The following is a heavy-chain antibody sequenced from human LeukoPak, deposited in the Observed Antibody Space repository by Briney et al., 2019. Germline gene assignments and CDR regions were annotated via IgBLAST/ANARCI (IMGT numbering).Heavy chain of an antibody. Sequence: PSETLSLTCAVYGGSFSGYYWSWIRQPPGKGLEWIGYIYYSGSTNYNPSLKSRVTISVDTSKNQFSLKLSSVTAADTAVYYCARDPSSKGGVYYYGMDVWGQGTTVTVSS. V-gene: IGHV4-59*01. CDR1: GGSFSGYY. J-gene: IGHJ6*02. CDR2: IYYSGST. D-gene: IGHD6-6*01. CDR3: ARDPSSKGGVYYYGMDV.